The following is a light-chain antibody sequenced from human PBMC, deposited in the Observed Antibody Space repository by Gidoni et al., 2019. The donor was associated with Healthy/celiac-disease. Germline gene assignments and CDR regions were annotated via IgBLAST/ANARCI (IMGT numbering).Light chain of an antibody. J-gene: IGKJ2*03. Sequence: DIVITQYPDSLAVSLGERATINCKSSQSVLYSSNNKNYLAWYQQKPGQPPKLLIYWASTRESGVPDRFSGSGSGTDFTLTISSLQAEDVAVYYCQQYYSTHSFGQGTKLEIK. CDR3: QQYYSTHS. CDR2: WAS. V-gene: IGKV4-1*01. CDR1: QSVLYSSNNKNY.